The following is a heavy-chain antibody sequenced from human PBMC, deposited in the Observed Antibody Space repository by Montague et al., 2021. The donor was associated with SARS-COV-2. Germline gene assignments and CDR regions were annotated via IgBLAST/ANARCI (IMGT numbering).Heavy chain of an antibody. Sequence: SETLSLTCAVSGDSIMTTDCWSRVRQPPGKGLEWIGEIYQGASTNYNPSLKSRVTMSVDRSKNQVSLELYSVIAADTALYYCVRAGGFHNRPPVWGQGALVIVSS. CDR1: GDSIMTTDC. D-gene: IGHD4-23*01. CDR3: VRAGGFHNRPPV. J-gene: IGHJ4*02. V-gene: IGHV4-4*02. CDR2: IYQGAST.